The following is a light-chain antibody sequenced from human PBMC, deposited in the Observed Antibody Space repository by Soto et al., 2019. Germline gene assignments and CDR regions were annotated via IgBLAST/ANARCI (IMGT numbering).Light chain of an antibody. CDR1: QSVSSN. CDR3: QQYDDWPPLT. Sequence: EIVMTQSPATLSVSPGERATLSCRASQSVSSNLAWYQQKPGQAPRLLIYGASIRATGIPARFSGSGSGTDFTLTISSLQPEDFAVYYCQQYDDWPPLTFGGGTKVEIK. V-gene: IGKV3-15*01. CDR2: GAS. J-gene: IGKJ4*01.